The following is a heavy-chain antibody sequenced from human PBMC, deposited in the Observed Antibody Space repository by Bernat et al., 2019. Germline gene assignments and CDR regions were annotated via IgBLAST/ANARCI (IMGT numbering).Heavy chain of an antibody. CDR1: GFTFSSYA. V-gene: IGHV3-23*01. Sequence: GRGWGGGGGGVGAGGSRGLSWAASGFTFSSYAMSGVRRAPGKGLEWVSAMSGSGGSTYYADSVKGRFTISRDNSKNTLYLQMNSLRAEDTAVYYCAKSSSGWSRYFDLWGRGTLVTVSS. CDR2: MSGSGGST. J-gene: IGHJ2*01. D-gene: IGHD6-19*01. CDR3: AKSSSGWSRYFDL.